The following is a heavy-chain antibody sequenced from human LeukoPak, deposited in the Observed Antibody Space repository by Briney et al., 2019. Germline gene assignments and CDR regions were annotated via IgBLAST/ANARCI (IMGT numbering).Heavy chain of an antibody. J-gene: IGHJ5*02. Sequence: ASVKVSCRVSGYTLTELSMHWVRQAPGKGLEWMGGFDPEDGETIYAQKFQGRVTMTEDTSTDTAYMELSSLRSEDTAVYYCATGGGSYYNWFDPWGQGTLVTVSS. V-gene: IGHV1-24*01. CDR1: GYTLTELS. CDR2: FDPEDGET. D-gene: IGHD1-26*01. CDR3: ATGGGSYYNWFDP.